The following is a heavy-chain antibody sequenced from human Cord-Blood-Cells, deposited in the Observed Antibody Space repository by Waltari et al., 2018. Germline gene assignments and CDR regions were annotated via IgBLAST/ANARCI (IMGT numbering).Heavy chain of an antibody. J-gene: IGHJ4*02. CDR2: IYFSGST. CDR1: GGSTSSSSYY. V-gene: IGHV4-39*01. CDR3: ARHRGAYCGGDCYYFDY. Sequence: QLQLQESGPGLVKPSETLSLTCTVSGGSTSSSSYYWGWIRQPPGKGLQWIGSIYFSGSTYYNPSLKSRVTISVDTSKNQFSLKLSSVTAADTAVYYCARHRGAYCGGDCYYFDYWGQGTLVTVSS. D-gene: IGHD2-21*02.